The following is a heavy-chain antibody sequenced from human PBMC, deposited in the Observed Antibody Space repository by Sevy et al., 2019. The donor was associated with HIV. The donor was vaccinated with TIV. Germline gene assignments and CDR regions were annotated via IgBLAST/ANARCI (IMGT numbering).Heavy chain of an antibody. D-gene: IGHD3-16*01. CDR3: SRGGEVGDV. CDR2: TYYRSRWSY. Sequence: SQTLSLTCVISGDSVSSNTAAWNWIRQSPSRGLEWLGRTYYRSRWSYDYAVSLKSRITISSDTSKNLFSLQLNSVTPEDTAVYYCSRGGEVGDVGGQGTLVTVSS. CDR1: GDSVSSNTAA. J-gene: IGHJ4*02. V-gene: IGHV6-1*01.